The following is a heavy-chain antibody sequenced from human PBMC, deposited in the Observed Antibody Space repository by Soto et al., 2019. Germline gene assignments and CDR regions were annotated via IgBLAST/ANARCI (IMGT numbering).Heavy chain of an antibody. Sequence: KPSETLSLTCTVSGGSISSYYWSWIRQPAGKGLEWIGRIYTSGSTNYNPSLKSRVTMSVDTSKNQFSLKLSSVTAADTAVYYCARDFPRLVVVVAATQPPDDAFDIWGQGTMVTVSS. D-gene: IGHD2-15*01. V-gene: IGHV4-4*07. CDR2: IYTSGST. CDR1: GGSISSYY. J-gene: IGHJ3*02. CDR3: ARDFPRLVVVVAATQPPDDAFDI.